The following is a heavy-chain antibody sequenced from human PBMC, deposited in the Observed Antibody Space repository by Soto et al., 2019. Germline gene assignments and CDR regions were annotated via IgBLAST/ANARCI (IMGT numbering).Heavy chain of an antibody. D-gene: IGHD5-18*01. CDR2: INPSGGST. Sequence: ASGKVSCKTSGYTFISYYMNWVRQAPGQGLEWMGMINPSGGSTSYAQKFQGRATMTRDTSTSTVYMELSSLRSADTAVYYCAREDTANGGAFDIWGQGTMVTVSS. CDR1: GYTFISYY. V-gene: IGHV1-46*01. CDR3: AREDTANGGAFDI. J-gene: IGHJ3*02.